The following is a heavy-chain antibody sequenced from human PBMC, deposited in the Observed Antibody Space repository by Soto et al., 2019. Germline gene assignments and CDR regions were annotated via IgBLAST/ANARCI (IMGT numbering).Heavy chain of an antibody. CDR1: EFSFNAYG. J-gene: IGHJ6*02. CDR3: AKERGNGDTPNIISYYGIEV. CDR2: ISGGGVTI. V-gene: IGHV3-23*01. D-gene: IGHD2-21*02. Sequence: PWWSLRFSCAVSEFSFNAYGMSWVRQAPGKGLEWISFISGGGVTIYYADSVKGRFISSRDNSKSTLYLQMTSLSVDDTAVYYCAKERGNGDTPNIISYYGIEVWGQGTMVTVSS.